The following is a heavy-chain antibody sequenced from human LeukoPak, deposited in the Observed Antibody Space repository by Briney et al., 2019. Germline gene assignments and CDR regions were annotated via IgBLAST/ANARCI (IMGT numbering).Heavy chain of an antibody. V-gene: IGHV4-59*01. J-gene: IGHJ6*03. Sequence: SETLSLTCTVSGGSISSYYWSWIRQPPGNGLEWIGYIYYSGSTNYNPSLKSRVTISVDTSKNHFSLKLSSVTAADTAVYCCARHGGYGDYYYYYMDVWGKGTTVTISS. D-gene: IGHD4-17*01. CDR3: ARHGGYGDYYYYYMDV. CDR2: IYYSGST. CDR1: GGSISSYY.